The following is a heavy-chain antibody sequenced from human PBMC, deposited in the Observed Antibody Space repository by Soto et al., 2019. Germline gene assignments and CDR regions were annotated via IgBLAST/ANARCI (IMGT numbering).Heavy chain of an antibody. CDR3: AGTRQATGEQQQVDY. D-gene: IGHD6-13*01. CDR1: GGSISSYY. J-gene: IGHJ4*02. V-gene: IGHV4-59*08. CDR2: IYYSGST. Sequence: SETLSLTCTVSGGSISSYYWSWIRQPPGKGLEWIGYIYYSGSTNYNPSLKSRVTISVDTSKNQFSLKLSSVTAADTAVYYCAGTRQATGEQQQVDYWGQGTLVTVSS.